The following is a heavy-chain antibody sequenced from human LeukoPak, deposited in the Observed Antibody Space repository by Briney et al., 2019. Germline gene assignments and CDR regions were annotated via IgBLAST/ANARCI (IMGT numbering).Heavy chain of an antibody. D-gene: IGHD5-18*01. Sequence: LTGGSLRLSCAASGFTFSSYAMSWVRQAPGKGLEWVSAISGSGGSTYYPDSVKGRFTISRDNSKNTLYLQMNNLRADGTAVYYCEKGTTYIYGYCYYWGQGTLVTVSS. CDR1: GFTFSSYA. V-gene: IGHV3-23*01. J-gene: IGHJ4*02. CDR2: ISGSGGST. CDR3: EKGTTYIYGYCYY.